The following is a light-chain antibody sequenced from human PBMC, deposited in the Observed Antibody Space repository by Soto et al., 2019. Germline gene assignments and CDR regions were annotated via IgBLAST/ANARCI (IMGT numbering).Light chain of an antibody. J-gene: IGKJ5*01. V-gene: IGKV1-27*01. CDR3: QKYSSVIT. CDR2: GAS. CDR1: QGISSF. Sequence: DIQMTQSPSSLSASVGDRVTITCRARQGISSFVAWYQQKPGKVPRLLISGASTLQSGVPSRFSGSGSGTDFTLTITSLQPEDVATYYCQKYSSVITFGQGTRLEIQ.